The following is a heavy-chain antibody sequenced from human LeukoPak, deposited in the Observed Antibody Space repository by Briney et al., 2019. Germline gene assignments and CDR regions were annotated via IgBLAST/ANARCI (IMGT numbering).Heavy chain of an antibody. Sequence: ASVKVSCKASGGTFSSYAISWVRQAPGQGLEWMGWISAYNGNTNYAQKLQGRVTMTTDTSTSTAYMELRSLRSDDTAVYYCARVGANYGSGSYKLKDAFDIWGQGTMVTVSS. CDR3: ARVGANYGSGSYKLKDAFDI. V-gene: IGHV1-18*01. D-gene: IGHD3-10*01. CDR1: GGTFSSYA. J-gene: IGHJ3*02. CDR2: ISAYNGNT.